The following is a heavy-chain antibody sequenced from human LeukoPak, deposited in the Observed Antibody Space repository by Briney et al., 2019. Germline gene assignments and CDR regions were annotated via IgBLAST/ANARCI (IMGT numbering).Heavy chain of an antibody. CDR1: GFTFSSYS. Sequence: GGSLRLSCAASGFTFSSYSMNWVRQAPGKGLEWVSSISSSSSYIYYADSVKGRFTISRDNAKNSLYLQMNSLRAEDTAVYYCARGVGATIALDYWGQGTLVTVSS. J-gene: IGHJ4*02. CDR3: ARGVGATIALDY. D-gene: IGHD1-26*01. V-gene: IGHV3-21*01. CDR2: ISSSSSYI.